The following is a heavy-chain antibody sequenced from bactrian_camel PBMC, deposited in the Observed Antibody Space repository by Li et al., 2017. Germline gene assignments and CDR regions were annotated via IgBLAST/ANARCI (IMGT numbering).Heavy chain of an antibody. J-gene: IGHJ4*01. Sequence: QVQLVESGGGSALAGGSVRLSCAASGYTFNTYSWFRQAPGKEREGVAAIGSRFGLIRTYYTDSVKGRFIISRDNAKNALYLQMNSLKPEDTAMYYRAAVRGLARSCGDNWGAVSNFDYWGHGTQVTVS. CDR1: GYTFNT. CDR2: IGSRFGLIRT. D-gene: IGHD8*01. CDR3: AAVRGLARSCGDNWGAVSNFDY. V-gene: IGHV3S63*01.